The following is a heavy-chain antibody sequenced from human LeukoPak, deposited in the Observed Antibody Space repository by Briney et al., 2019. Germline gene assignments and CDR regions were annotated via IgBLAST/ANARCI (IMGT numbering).Heavy chain of an antibody. D-gene: IGHD4-23*01. V-gene: IGHV4-59*12. CDR3: ARVGRYGGNTSFDY. CDR2: IYYSGST. J-gene: IGHJ4*02. Sequence: SETLSLTCTVSGGSISSYYWSWIRQPPGKGLEWIGYIYYSGSTNYNPSLKSRVTISVDRSKNQFSLKLSSVTAADTAVYYCARVGRYGGNTSFDYRGQGTLVTVSS. CDR1: GGSISSYY.